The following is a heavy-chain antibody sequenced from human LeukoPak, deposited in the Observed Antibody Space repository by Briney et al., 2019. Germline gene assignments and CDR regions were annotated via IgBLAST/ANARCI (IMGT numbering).Heavy chain of an antibody. CDR3: ARASIVGATAFDY. Sequence: GGSLRLSCAASGFTFSNAWMTWVRQAPGKGLEWISYISSGGPTIYYAASVRGRFTISRDNAKNSLYLQMNSLSGEDTAVYYRARASIVGATAFDYWGQGTLVTVSS. D-gene: IGHD1-26*01. CDR2: ISSGGPTI. J-gene: IGHJ4*02. CDR1: GFTFSNAW. V-gene: IGHV3-48*01.